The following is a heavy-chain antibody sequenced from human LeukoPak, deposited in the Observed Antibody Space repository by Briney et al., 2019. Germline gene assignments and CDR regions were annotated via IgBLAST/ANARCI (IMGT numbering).Heavy chain of an antibody. J-gene: IGHJ4*02. Sequence: PGRSLRLSCAAPGFTFDDYAMHWVRQAPGKGLEWVSGISWNSGSIGYADSVKGRFTISRDNAKNSLYLQMNSLRAEDTALYYCAKDMYPRVDTAMVDYWGQGTLVTVPS. D-gene: IGHD5-18*01. CDR3: AKDMYPRVDTAMVDY. CDR2: ISWNSGSI. CDR1: GFTFDDYA. V-gene: IGHV3-9*01.